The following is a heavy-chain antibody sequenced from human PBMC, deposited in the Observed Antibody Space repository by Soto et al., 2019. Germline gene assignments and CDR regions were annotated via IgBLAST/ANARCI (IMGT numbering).Heavy chain of an antibody. J-gene: IGHJ5*01. CDR2: ISGSGDRT. Sequence: EVQLLXSGGGLVQPGGSLRISCTASGFTFDNYAMAWVRQAPGKGLEWVAGISGSGDRTNYVDSVKGRFXXSXXXSKXXXXXXXXXXXXXXTXXXXCAKDYGVRGIMTNLFDSWGQGTLVXXXS. CDR3: AKDYGVRGIMTNLFDS. V-gene: IGHV3-23*01. CDR1: GFTFDNYA. D-gene: IGHD3-10*01.